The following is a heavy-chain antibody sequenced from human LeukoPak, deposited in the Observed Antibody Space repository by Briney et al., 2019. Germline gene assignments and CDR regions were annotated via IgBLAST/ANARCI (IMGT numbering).Heavy chain of an antibody. V-gene: IGHV3-23*01. Sequence: GGPLRLSCAASGFTFSNCAMSWVRQAPGKGLEWVSTVSGTDGSTYYADSVKGRFTTSRDNSKNTLYLQMNSLRAEDTALYYCAKGDRVGTTANFDYWGQGTLVTVSS. CDR2: VSGTDGST. CDR1: GFTFSNCA. D-gene: IGHD1-26*01. CDR3: AKGDRVGTTANFDY. J-gene: IGHJ4*02.